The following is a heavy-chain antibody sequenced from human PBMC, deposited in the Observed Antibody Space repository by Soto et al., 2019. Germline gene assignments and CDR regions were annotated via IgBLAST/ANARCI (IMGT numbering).Heavy chain of an antibody. CDR3: AKSPRLAEYYYYMDV. CDR2: ISYDGSNK. CDR1: GFTFSSYG. J-gene: IGHJ6*03. V-gene: IGHV3-30*18. Sequence: GGSLRLSCAASGFTFSSYGMHWVRQAPGKGLEWVAVISYDGSNKYYADSVKGRFTISRDNSKNTLYLQMNSLRAEDTAVYYCAKSPRLAEYYYYMDVWGKGTTVTVS. D-gene: IGHD3-9*01.